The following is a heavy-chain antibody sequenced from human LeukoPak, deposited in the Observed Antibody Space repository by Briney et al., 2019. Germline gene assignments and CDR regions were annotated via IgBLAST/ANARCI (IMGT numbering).Heavy chain of an antibody. J-gene: IGHJ6*03. CDR2: TKQDGSVK. V-gene: IGHV3-7*01. Sequence: GGSLRLSCAASGFTFSSHWMTWVRQAPGKGLEWVANTKQDGSVKYYVDSVKGRFTISRDNAKNSLYLQMNSLRVEDTAVYYCAREGNYNMDVWGKGTTVTVSS. CDR3: AREGNYNMDV. CDR1: GFTFSSHW.